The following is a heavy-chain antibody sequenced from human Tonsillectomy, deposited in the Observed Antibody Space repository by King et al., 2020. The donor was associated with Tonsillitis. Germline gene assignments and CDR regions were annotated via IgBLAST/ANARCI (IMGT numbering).Heavy chain of an antibody. CDR2: ISYDGSNK. D-gene: IGHD2-21*02. J-gene: IGHJ3*02. V-gene: IGHV3-30-3*01. CDR1: GFTFSSYA. Sequence: HVQLVESGGGVVQPGRSLRLSCAASGFTFSSYAMHWVRQAPGKGLEWVAVISYDGSNKYYADSVKGRFTISRDNSKNTLYLQMNSLRAEDTAVYYCASDIVVVTAVDAFDIWGQGTMVTVSS. CDR3: ASDIVVVTAVDAFDI.